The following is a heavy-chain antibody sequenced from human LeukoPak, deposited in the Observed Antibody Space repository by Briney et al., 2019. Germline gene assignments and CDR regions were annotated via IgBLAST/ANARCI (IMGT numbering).Heavy chain of an antibody. J-gene: IGHJ4*02. CDR1: GFSFSNYY. CDR3: ARVRARYSGSEFDY. D-gene: IGHD1-26*01. CDR2: IKQDGSEK. Sequence: GGSLRLSCAASGFSFSNYYMSWVRQAPGKGLEWVANIKQDGSEKYYMDSVKGRFTISRDNARNSLYLQINSLRAEDTAVYYCARVRARYSGSEFDYWGQGTLVTVSS. V-gene: IGHV3-7*01.